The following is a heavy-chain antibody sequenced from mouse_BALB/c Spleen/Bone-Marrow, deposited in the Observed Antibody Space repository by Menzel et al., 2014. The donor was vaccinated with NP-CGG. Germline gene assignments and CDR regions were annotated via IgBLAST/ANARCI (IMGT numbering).Heavy chain of an antibody. V-gene: IGHV3-6*02. J-gene: IGHJ4*01. Sequence: VQLQQSGPGLVKPSQSLSLTCSVTGYSITSGYYWNWIRQFPGNKLEWMGCISYDGSNNYNPSLKNRISITRDTSKNQFFLKLNSVTTEDTATYYCARGYDYDYAMDYWGQGTSVTVSS. CDR1: GYSITSGYY. CDR3: ARGYDYDYAMDY. D-gene: IGHD2-4*01. CDR2: ISYDGSN.